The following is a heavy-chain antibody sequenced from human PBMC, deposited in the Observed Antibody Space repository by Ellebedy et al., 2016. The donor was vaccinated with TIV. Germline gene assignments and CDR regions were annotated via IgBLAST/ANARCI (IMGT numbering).Heavy chain of an antibody. D-gene: IGHD1-26*01. CDR2: ITSSSNTI. J-gene: IGHJ4*02. Sequence: GESLKISCAASGFTFSSYSMNWVRQAPGKGLEWVSYITSSSNTIYYAESVKGRFPISRDKAKNSLYLQMNSLRAEDTAVYYFAGEVGARQINSWGQGTQFTVSS. CDR3: AGEVGARQINS. CDR1: GFTFSSYS. V-gene: IGHV3-48*01.